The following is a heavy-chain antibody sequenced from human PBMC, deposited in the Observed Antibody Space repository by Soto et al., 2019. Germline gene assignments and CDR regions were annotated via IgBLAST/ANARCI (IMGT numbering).Heavy chain of an antibody. J-gene: IGHJ5*02. CDR3: ARDRSSPVPSFDP. CDR2: MNPNSGNT. Sequence: ASVKVSCKASGYTFTSYDINWVRQATGQGLEWMGWMNPNSGNTGYAQKFQGRVTMTRDTSTSTVYMELSSLRSEDTAVYYCARDRSSPVPSFDPWGQGTLVTVSS. V-gene: IGHV1-8*01. CDR1: GYTFTSYD. D-gene: IGHD6-13*01.